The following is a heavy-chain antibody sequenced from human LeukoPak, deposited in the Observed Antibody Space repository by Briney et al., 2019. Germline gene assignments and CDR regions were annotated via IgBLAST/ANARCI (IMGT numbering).Heavy chain of an antibody. Sequence: PSETLSLTCTVSGGSISSSSYYWGWIRQSLGKGLEWIGTMSNSGSTYYNPSLKSRVTISGDTAKNQFSLKLSSVTAADTAVYYCARRSQAAAGRGIDYWGQGALVTVSS. J-gene: IGHJ4*02. D-gene: IGHD6-13*01. CDR3: ARRSQAAAGRGIDY. CDR1: GGSISSSSYY. V-gene: IGHV4-39*01. CDR2: MSNSGST.